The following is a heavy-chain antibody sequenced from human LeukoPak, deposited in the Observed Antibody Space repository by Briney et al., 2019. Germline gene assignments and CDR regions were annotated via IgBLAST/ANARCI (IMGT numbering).Heavy chain of an antibody. Sequence: GESLKISCKGSGHSFTSYWIGWVRRMPGKGLEWMGIIYPGDSDTRYSPSFQGQVTISADKSISTAYLQWSSLKASDTAMYYCVRSLTVTTAWYFDLWGRGTLVIVSS. V-gene: IGHV5-51*01. CDR1: GHSFTSYW. CDR2: IYPGDSDT. CDR3: VRSLTVTTAWYFDL. J-gene: IGHJ2*01. D-gene: IGHD4-17*01.